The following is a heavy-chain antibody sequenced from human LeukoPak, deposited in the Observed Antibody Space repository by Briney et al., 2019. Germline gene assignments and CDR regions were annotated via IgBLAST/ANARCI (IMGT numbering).Heavy chain of an antibody. D-gene: IGHD3-22*01. Sequence: PSETLSLTCTVSGGSISSYYWSWIRQPPGKGLEWIGYIYYSGSTNYNPSLKSRVTMSVDTSKNQFSLKLSSVTAADTAVYYCARDNYYDSSGYSLYYYYYGMDVWGQGTTVTVSS. CDR2: IYYSGST. J-gene: IGHJ6*02. V-gene: IGHV4-59*12. CDR1: GGSISSYY. CDR3: ARDNYYDSSGYSLYYYYYGMDV.